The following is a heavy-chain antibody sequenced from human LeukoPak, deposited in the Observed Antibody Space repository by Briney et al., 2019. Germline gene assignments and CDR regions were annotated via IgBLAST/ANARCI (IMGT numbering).Heavy chain of an antibody. CDR2: IWYDGSNK. Sequence: GRSLRLSCAASGFTFSSYGMHWVRQAPGKGLEWVAVIWYDGSNKYYADSVKGRFTISRDNSKNTLYLQMNSLRAEDTAVYYCAKDRDLDIVATFDPWGQGTLVTVSS. D-gene: IGHD5-12*01. V-gene: IGHV3-33*06. CDR1: GFTFSSYG. CDR3: AKDRDLDIVATFDP. J-gene: IGHJ5*02.